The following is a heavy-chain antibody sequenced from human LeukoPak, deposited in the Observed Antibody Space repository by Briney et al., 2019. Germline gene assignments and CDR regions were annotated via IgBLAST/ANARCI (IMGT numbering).Heavy chain of an antibody. J-gene: IGHJ6*03. Sequence: SXXLSLTCTVSGGSISSYYWSWIRQPAGKGMEWIGRIYTSGRTNYNTSLKRRVTISVEKSKTQFSLKLSSVTAADTAVYYCARDLTKSVYYYYMHVWGKGTTVTVSS. CDR1: GGSISSYY. CDR3: ARDLTKSVYYYYMHV. CDR2: IYTSGRT. V-gene: IGHV4-4*07.